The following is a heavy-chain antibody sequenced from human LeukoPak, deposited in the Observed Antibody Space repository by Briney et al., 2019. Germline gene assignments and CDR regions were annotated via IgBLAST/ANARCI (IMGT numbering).Heavy chain of an antibody. J-gene: IGHJ6*04. D-gene: IGHD1-26*01. CDR1: GFTVSSNY. V-gene: IGHV3-53*01. CDR2: IYSGGST. CDR3: ARNSLRSHGMDV. Sequence: GGSLRLSCAASGFTVSSNYMSWVRQAPGKGLEWVSVIYSGGSTYYADSVKGRFTISRDNSKNTLYLQMNSLRAEDTAVYYCARNSLRSHGMDVWGKGTTVTVSS.